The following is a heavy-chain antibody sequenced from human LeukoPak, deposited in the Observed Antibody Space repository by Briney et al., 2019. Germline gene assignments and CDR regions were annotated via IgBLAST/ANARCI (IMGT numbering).Heavy chain of an antibody. D-gene: IGHD6-13*01. V-gene: IGHV4-39*07. CDR3: ARDRAAIGHFDT. CDR1: GGSINSPNSY. Sequence: SETLSLTCTVSGGSINSPNSYWGWIRQPPGKGLEWIGSVYYSGSTYYNPSLKSRVTISVDTSKNQFSLKLTSVTAADTAVYYCARDRAAIGHFDTWGQGTRVTVSA. J-gene: IGHJ4*02. CDR2: VYYSGST.